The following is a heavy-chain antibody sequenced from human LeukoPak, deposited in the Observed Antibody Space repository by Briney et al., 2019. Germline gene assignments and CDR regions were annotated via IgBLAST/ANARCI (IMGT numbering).Heavy chain of an antibody. CDR2: ISSYGGST. Sequence: GGSLRLSCAASGFTFRTYAMHWVRQAPGKGLEYVSAISSYGGSTYYANSVKGGFTISRDNSKNTLYLQMGSLRADDMAVYYCARESAYCGGDCYVDYWGQGTLVTVSS. J-gene: IGHJ4*02. D-gene: IGHD2-21*02. CDR1: GFTFRTYA. V-gene: IGHV3-64*01. CDR3: ARESAYCGGDCYVDY.